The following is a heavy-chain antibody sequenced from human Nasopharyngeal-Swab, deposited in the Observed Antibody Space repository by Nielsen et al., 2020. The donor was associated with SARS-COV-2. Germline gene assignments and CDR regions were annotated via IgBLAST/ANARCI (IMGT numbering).Heavy chain of an antibody. CDR1: GGSFNGFY. Sequence: ETLSLTCSVSGGSFNGFYWNWIRQASGKGLEWVGRVRSKGNNYATAYSASVKGRFIIFRDDPTNTAYLQMNSLKTEDTAMYYCTRCGGGCYSGRDYWGQGTLVTVSS. D-gene: IGHD2-15*01. CDR2: VRSKGNNYAT. CDR3: TRCGGGCYSGRDY. V-gene: IGHV3-73*01. J-gene: IGHJ4*02.